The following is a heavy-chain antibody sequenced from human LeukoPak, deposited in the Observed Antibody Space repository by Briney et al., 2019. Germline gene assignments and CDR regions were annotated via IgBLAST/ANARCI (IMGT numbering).Heavy chain of an antibody. Sequence: SETLSLTCVVYGGSFSGFHWTWIRQPPGKGLEWIGEINHSGSTNYNPSLKSRDTISVDTSKNQFSLKLSSVTAADTAVYYCARGYFYGMDVWGQGTSVTVSS. D-gene: IGHD3-10*01. J-gene: IGHJ6*02. V-gene: IGHV4-34*01. CDR3: ARGYFYGMDV. CDR2: INHSGST. CDR1: GGSFSGFH.